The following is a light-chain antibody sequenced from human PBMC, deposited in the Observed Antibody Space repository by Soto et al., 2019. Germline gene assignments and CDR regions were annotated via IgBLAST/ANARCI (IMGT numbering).Light chain of an antibody. CDR1: SSDVGYYNY. V-gene: IGLV2-14*01. CDR3: SSFTTTTTWV. CDR2: EVS. Sequence: QSALTQPASVSGSPGQSNTISCTGTSSDVGYYNYVSWYQQYPGKAPKLMIYEVSNRPSGVSNRFSGSKSGNTASLTISGLQAEDEADYYCSSFTTTTTWVFGGGTQLTVL. J-gene: IGLJ3*02.